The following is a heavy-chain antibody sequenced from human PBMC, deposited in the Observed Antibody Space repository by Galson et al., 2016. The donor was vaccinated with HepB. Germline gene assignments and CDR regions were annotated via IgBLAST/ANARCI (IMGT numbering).Heavy chain of an antibody. D-gene: IGHD3-10*01. J-gene: IGHJ6*02. CDR1: GFTFSTYS. CDR2: IYYSGST. Sequence: LRLSCAASGFTFSTYSMHWVRQAPGKGLEWIGYIYYSGSTNYNPPLKSRVTISVDTSKNQFSLKLTSVTTADTAVYYCARTPSRGGMDVWGQGTTVSVSS. CDR3: ARTPSRGGMDV. V-gene: IGHV4-59*01.